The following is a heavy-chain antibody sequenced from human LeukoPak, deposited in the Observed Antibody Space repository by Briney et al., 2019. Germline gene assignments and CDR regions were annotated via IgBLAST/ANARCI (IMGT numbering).Heavy chain of an antibody. D-gene: IGHD6-19*01. CDR2: IYYSGST. CDR1: GGSISSGGHY. V-gene: IGHV4-61*10. J-gene: IGHJ3*02. CDR3: ARRRKVPGPRAGDAFDI. Sequence: SETLSLTCSVSGGSISSGGHYWSWIRQPAGKGLEWIGYIYYSGSTNYNPSLKSRVTISVGRSKNHFSLDLSSVTAADTAVYYCARRRKVPGPRAGDAFDIWGQGTMVTVSS.